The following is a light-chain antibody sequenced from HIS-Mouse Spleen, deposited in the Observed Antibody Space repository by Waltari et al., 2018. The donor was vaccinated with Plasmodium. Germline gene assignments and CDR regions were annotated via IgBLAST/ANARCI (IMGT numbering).Light chain of an antibody. CDR1: QSISSY. J-gene: IGKJ1*01. CDR3: QQSYSTWT. CDR2: AAS. Sequence: DIQMTQSTSSLSASVGDRVTITCRASQSISSYLNWYRQKPGKAPKLLIYAASSMKSGVPSRFSGSGSGTDFTLTISSLQPDDCATYYCQQSYSTWTFGQGTKVEIK. V-gene: IGKV1-39*01.